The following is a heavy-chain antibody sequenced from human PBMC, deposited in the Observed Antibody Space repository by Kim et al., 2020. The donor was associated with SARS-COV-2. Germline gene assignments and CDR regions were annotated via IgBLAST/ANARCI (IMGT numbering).Heavy chain of an antibody. Sequence: YADTVKGRFTIARDKSKNPLYLQMNSLRAEDTAVYYCARSVSYYYGMDVWGQGTTVTVSS. V-gene: IGHV3-30*07. J-gene: IGHJ6*02. CDR3: ARSVSYYYGMDV.